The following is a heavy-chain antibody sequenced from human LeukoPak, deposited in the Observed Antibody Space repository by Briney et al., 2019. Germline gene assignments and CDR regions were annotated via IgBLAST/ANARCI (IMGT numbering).Heavy chain of an antibody. D-gene: IGHD2-15*01. V-gene: IGHV4-59*08. CDR1: GDSVTSSY. CDR2: VSSDGTT. Sequence: PSETLSLTCSVSGDSVTSSYWNWIRQPPGKGLEWIGYVSSDGTTNYNPSLRSRLIMSVDTAKNDISLNLTFVTAADTAIYYCARLDCLIEGCYNHWGRGTLVTVSS. CDR3: ARLDCLIEGCYNH. J-gene: IGHJ4*02.